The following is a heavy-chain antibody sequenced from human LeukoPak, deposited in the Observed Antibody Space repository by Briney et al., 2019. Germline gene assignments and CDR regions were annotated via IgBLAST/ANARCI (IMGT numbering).Heavy chain of an antibody. D-gene: IGHD5-12*01. Sequence: GASVKVSCKASGYTFTSYGISWVRQAPGQGLEWMGWISAYNGNTNYAQKLQGRVTMTTDTSTSTAYMELRSLRSDDTAVYYCARAVATGQRGTDDAFDIWGQGTMVTVSS. V-gene: IGHV1-18*01. CDR3: ARAVATGQRGTDDAFDI. CDR1: GYTFTSYG. CDR2: ISAYNGNT. J-gene: IGHJ3*02.